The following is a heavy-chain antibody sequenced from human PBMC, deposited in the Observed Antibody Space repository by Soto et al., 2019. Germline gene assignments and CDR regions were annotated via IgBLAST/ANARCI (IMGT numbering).Heavy chain of an antibody. Sequence: EVQLLESGGGLVQPGGSLRLSCAASGFTFSSYAMSWVRQAPGKGLERVSAISGSGGSTYYADSVKGRFTISRDNSKNTLYLQMNSLRAEDTAVYYCAKDGGSSGWSVEYFDYWGQGTLVTVSS. J-gene: IGHJ4*02. CDR2: ISGSGGST. CDR3: AKDGGSSGWSVEYFDY. CDR1: GFTFSSYA. V-gene: IGHV3-23*01. D-gene: IGHD6-19*01.